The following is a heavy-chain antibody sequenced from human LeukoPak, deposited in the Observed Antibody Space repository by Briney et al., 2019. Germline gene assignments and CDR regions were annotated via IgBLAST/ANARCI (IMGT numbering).Heavy chain of an antibody. CDR2: ISGSGGST. CDR1: GFTFSSYA. J-gene: IGHJ4*02. V-gene: IGHV3-23*01. Sequence: GGSLRLSCAASGFTFSSYAMSWVRQAPGKGLEWVSAISGSGGSTYYADSVKGRFTISRDNSKNTLYLQMNSLRAEDTAVYYCARSDISGWYHYWGQGTLVTVSS. CDR3: ARSDISGWYHY. D-gene: IGHD6-19*01.